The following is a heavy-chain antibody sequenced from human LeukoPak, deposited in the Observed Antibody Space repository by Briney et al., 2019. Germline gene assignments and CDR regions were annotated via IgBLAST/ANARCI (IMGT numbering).Heavy chain of an antibody. CDR2: ISSSSSYI. V-gene: IGHV3-21*01. D-gene: IGHD1-20*01. CDR1: GFTFSSYS. CDR3: ARDGRRVNPIT. Sequence: GGSLRLSCAASGFTFSSYSMNWVRQAPGKGLEWVSSISSSSSYIYYADSVKGRFTISRDNAKNSLYLQMNSLRAEDTAVYYCARDGRRVNPITWGQGTLVTVSS. J-gene: IGHJ4*02.